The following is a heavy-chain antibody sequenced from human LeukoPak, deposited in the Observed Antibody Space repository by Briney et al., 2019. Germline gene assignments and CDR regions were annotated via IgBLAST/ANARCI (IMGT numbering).Heavy chain of an antibody. CDR1: GFIFSSSL. Sequence: GGSLRLSCSASGFIFSSSLMHWVRQAPGKGLEYVSRIGANGGSTYYADSVKGRFTISRDNSKNTLYLQVSSLRAEDTAVYYCVKGVFLGSWGQGTLVTVSS. CDR3: VKGVFLGS. CDR2: IGANGGST. V-gene: IGHV3-64D*09. D-gene: IGHD2/OR15-2a*01. J-gene: IGHJ5*02.